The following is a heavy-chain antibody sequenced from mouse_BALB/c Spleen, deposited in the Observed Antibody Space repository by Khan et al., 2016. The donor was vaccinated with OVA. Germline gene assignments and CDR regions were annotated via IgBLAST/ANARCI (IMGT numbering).Heavy chain of an antibody. J-gene: IGHJ3*01. CDR1: GYTFTDYV. CDR2: IYPGSDST. D-gene: IGHD4-1*01. V-gene: IGHV1-77*01. CDR3: ARAGWDVFAY. Sequence: QVQLQQSGPELVKPGASVKMSCKASGYTFTDYVMNWVKQRTGQGLEWIGQIYPGSDSTYYTEKLTGKATLTADRSSSTAYMQLSSLTAEDSAVYVCARAGWDVFAYWGQGTLVTVAA.